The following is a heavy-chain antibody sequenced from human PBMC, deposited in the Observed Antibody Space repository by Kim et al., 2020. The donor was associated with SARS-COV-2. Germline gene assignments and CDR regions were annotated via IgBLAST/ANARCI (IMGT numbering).Heavy chain of an antibody. CDR1: GFTVSSNY. J-gene: IGHJ4*02. CDR3: ARDGRFGNPRKKNYFDY. D-gene: IGHD3-10*01. CDR2: IYSGGST. Sequence: GGSLRLSCAASGFTVSSNYMSWVRQAPGKGLEWVSVIYSGGSTYYADSVKGRFTISRDNSKNTLYLQMNSLRAEDTAVYYCARDGRFGNPRKKNYFDYWGQGTLVTVSS. V-gene: IGHV3-53*01.